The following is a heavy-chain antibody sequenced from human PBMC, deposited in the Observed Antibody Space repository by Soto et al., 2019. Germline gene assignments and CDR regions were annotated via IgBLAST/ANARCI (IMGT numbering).Heavy chain of an antibody. V-gene: IGHV4-59*01. J-gene: IGHJ5*02. CDR3: ARSFYP. Sequence: QLQLQESGPGLVKPSETLSLTCTVSGGSISNYYWSWIRQPPGKGLEWIGYIYYNGSTHYNPSLRSRVTISVDMSKNHLSLTLTSGTAADTAVYYCARSFYPWGQGTLVTVSS. CDR2: IYYNGST. CDR1: GGSISNYY.